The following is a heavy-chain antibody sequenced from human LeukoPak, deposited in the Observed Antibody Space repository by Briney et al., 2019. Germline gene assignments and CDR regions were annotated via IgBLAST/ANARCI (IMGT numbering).Heavy chain of an antibody. Sequence: ASVKVSCKASGYTFSGYDINWVRQATGQGLEWMGFMNPSSGKTVYAQKFQGRVTITSDTSITTGYMELTSLTSEDTAVYYCAREGLDIRGQGTMVTVS. V-gene: IGHV1-8*03. CDR1: GYTFSGYD. D-gene: IGHD2-21*01. CDR2: MNPSSGKT. J-gene: IGHJ3*02. CDR3: AREGLDI.